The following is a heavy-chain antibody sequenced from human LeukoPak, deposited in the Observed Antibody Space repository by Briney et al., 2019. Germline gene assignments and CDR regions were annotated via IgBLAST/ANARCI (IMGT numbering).Heavy chain of an antibody. CDR2: IYTSGST. J-gene: IGHJ6*03. Sequence: PSETLSLTCTVSGGSISSGSYYWSWIRQPAGKGLEWIGRIYTSGSTNYNPSLKSRVTISVDTSKNQFSLKLSSVTAADTAVYYCARDRRPMVRGVHMDVWGKGTTVTVSS. V-gene: IGHV4-61*02. CDR1: GGSISSGSYY. D-gene: IGHD3-10*01. CDR3: ARDRRPMVRGVHMDV.